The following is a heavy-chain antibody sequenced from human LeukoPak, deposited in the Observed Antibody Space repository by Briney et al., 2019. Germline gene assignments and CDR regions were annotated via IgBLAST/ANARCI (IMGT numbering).Heavy chain of an antibody. CDR3: ARVVVVGATKAFDI. CDR2: ISGSGDNT. CDR1: GFTVNSYA. J-gene: IGHJ3*02. Sequence: GGFLRLSCAASGFTVNSYAMSWVRQGPGKGLEWVSTISGSGDNTYYADSVKGRFTISRDNAKNSLYLQMNSLRAEDTAVYYCARVVVVGATKAFDIWGQGTMVTVSS. D-gene: IGHD1-26*01. V-gene: IGHV3-21*01.